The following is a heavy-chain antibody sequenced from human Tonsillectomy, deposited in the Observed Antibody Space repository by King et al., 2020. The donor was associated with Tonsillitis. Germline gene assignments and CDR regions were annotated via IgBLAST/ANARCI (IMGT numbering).Heavy chain of an antibody. CDR1: GFTFANYG. D-gene: IGHD3-16*01. CDR3: AKDGIGLSDLYFDL. Sequence: VQLVESGGGVVQPGKSLRLSCAASGFTFANYGMPWVRQAPGKGLEWVALIAYDASYENYEDSVKGRFTIYRDNSKNTLYLEMNSLRVEDTAVYYCAKDGIGLSDLYFDLWGRGTLVTVTS. CDR2: IAYDASYE. V-gene: IGHV3-30*18. J-gene: IGHJ2*01.